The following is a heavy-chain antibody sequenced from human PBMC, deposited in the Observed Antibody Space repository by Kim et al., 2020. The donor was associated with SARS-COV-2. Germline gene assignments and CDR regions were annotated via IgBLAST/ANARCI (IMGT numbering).Heavy chain of an antibody. V-gene: IGHV1-2*06. D-gene: IGHD3-22*01. CDR3: ARDLFSYYYDSTEGLDWFDP. CDR1: GYTFTGYY. Sequence: ASVKVSCKASGYTFTGYYMHWVRQAPGQGLEWMGRINPNSGGTNYAQKFQGRVTMTRDTSISTAYMELSRLRSDDTAVYYCARDLFSYYYDSTEGLDWFDPWGQGTLVTVSS. CDR2: INPNSGGT. J-gene: IGHJ5*02.